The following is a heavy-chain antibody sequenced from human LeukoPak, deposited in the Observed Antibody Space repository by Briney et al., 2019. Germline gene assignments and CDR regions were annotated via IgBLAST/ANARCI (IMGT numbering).Heavy chain of an antibody. J-gene: IGHJ3*02. CDR3: ARLGYDYDAFDI. CDR2: IGTAGDT. V-gene: IGHV3-13*01. D-gene: IGHD5-12*01. Sequence: PGGSLRLSCAASGFTFSSYDMHWVRQATGKGLEWVSAIGTAGDTYYPGSAEGRFTISRENAKNSLYLQMSSLRAGDTAVYYCARLGYDYDAFDIWGQGTMVTVSS. CDR1: GFTFSSYD.